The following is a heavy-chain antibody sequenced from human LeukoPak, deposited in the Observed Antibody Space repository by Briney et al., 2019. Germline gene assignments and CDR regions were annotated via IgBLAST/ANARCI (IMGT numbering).Heavy chain of an antibody. Sequence: GGSLRLSCAASGFTFSTYSMNWVRQAPGKGLEWVSYISSSSSTIYYADSVKGRFTISRDNAKNSLYLQMSSLRAEDTAVYYCARGGGSSVAGFDYWGQGTLVTVSS. CDR1: GFTFSTYS. V-gene: IGHV3-48*04. J-gene: IGHJ4*02. CDR3: ARGGGSSVAGFDY. CDR2: ISSSSSTI. D-gene: IGHD6-19*01.